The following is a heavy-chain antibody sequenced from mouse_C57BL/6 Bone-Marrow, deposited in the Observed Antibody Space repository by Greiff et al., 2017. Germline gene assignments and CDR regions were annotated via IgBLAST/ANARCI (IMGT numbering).Heavy chain of an antibody. CDR1: GFPITSGYY. CDR3: AGDSSGYAMDY. J-gene: IGHJ4*01. V-gene: IGHV12-3*01. D-gene: IGHD3-2*02. CDR2: ITHSGET. Sequence: VKVVESGPGLVKPSQSLFLTCSITGFPITSGYYWIWIRQSPGKPLEWMGYITHSGETFYNPSLQSPISITRETSKNQFFLQLNSVTTEDTAMYYCAGDSSGYAMDYWGQGTSVTVSS.